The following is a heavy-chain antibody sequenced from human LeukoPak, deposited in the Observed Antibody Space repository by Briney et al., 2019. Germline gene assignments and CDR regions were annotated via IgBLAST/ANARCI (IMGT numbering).Heavy chain of an antibody. J-gene: IGHJ5*02. D-gene: IGHD3-10*01. V-gene: IGHV4-59*01. Sequence: SETLSLTCAVYGGSFSGYYWSWIRQPPGKGLEWIGYILYSGRTSYNPSLKSRVTISVDTSKNQFSLRLSSVTAADTAVYYCARGGYYGSGNDFRFDPWGQGTLVTVSS. CDR3: ARGGYYGSGNDFRFDP. CDR2: ILYSGRT. CDR1: GGSFSGYY.